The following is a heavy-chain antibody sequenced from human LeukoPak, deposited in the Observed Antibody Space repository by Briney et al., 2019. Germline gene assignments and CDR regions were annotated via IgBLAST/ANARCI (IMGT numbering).Heavy chain of an antibody. CDR2: ISYDGSNK. Sequence: GRSLRLSCVASGFTFSSYAMHWVRQAPGKGLEWVAVISYDGSNKYYADSVKGRFTISRDNSKNTLYLQMNSLRAEDTAVYYCARDFGGPYYDYWGQGTLVTVSS. J-gene: IGHJ4*02. D-gene: IGHD3-3*01. CDR1: GFTFSSYA. CDR3: ARDFGGPYYDY. V-gene: IGHV3-30-3*01.